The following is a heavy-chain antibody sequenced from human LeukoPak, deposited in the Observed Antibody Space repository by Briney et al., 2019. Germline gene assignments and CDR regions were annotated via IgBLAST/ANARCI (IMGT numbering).Heavy chain of an antibody. D-gene: IGHD2-15*01. CDR1: GYTLTSYD. CDR3: ARFAGRSYYYYYGMDV. Sequence: ASVKVSCKASGYTLTSYDINWVRQATGQGLEWVGWISAYNGNTNYVENLQGRVTMTADTSTSTAYMELRSLRSDDTAVYYCARFAGRSYYYYYGMDVWGQGTTVTVSS. V-gene: IGHV1-18*01. CDR2: ISAYNGNT. J-gene: IGHJ6*02.